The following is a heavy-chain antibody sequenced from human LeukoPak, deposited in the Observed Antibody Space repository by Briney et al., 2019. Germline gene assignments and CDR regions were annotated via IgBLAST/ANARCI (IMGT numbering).Heavy chain of an antibody. CDR1: GYTFTSYA. CDR3: ARGSGSPPYFEY. J-gene: IGHJ4*02. Sequence: ASVKISCKTSGYTFTSYAMHWVRQAPGQGLEWLGWINTNTGNPTYAQGFTGRFVFSLDTSVSTASLQISSLNAEDTGVFYCARGSGSPPYFEYWGQGTLVTVSS. V-gene: IGHV7-4-1*02. D-gene: IGHD1-26*01. CDR2: INTNTGNP.